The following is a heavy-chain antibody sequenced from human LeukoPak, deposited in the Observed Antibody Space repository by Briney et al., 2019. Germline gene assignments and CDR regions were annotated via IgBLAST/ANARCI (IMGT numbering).Heavy chain of an antibody. Sequence: SETLSLTCTVSGGSIRSYYWSWIRQPPGKGLEWIAYIYYSGSTNYNPSLKSRVTISVDTSKNQFSLKLSSVTAADTAVYYCARDRYYYDSSGYYPLDYWGQGTLVTVSS. J-gene: IGHJ4*02. D-gene: IGHD3-22*01. CDR2: IYYSGST. V-gene: IGHV4-59*01. CDR1: GGSIRSYY. CDR3: ARDRYYYDSSGYYPLDY.